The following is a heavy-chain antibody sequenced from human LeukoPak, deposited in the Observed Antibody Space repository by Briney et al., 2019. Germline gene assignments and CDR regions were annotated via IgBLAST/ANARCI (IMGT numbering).Heavy chain of an antibody. CDR1: GGSFSGYY. J-gene: IGHJ5*02. Sequence: SETLSLTCAVYGGSFSGYYWSWIRQPPGKGLEWIGEINHSGSTNYNPSLKSRVTISVDTSKNQFSLKLSSVSAADTAVYYCAGSIVVVTAWSNWFDPWGQGTLVTVSS. V-gene: IGHV4-34*01. CDR2: INHSGST. D-gene: IGHD2-21*02. CDR3: AGSIVVVTAWSNWFDP.